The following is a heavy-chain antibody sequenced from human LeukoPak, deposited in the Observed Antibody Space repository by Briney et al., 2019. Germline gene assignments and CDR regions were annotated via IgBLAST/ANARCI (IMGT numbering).Heavy chain of an antibody. Sequence: GGSLRLSCAASGFTFDDYAMHWVRQAPGKGLEWVSTISWNGGRIGYADSVKGRFTISRDNAKNSLYLQMNSLRAEDTAVYYCAELGITMIGGVWGKGTTVTISS. CDR1: GFTFDDYA. J-gene: IGHJ6*04. CDR3: AELGITMIGGV. V-gene: IGHV3-9*01. D-gene: IGHD3-10*02. CDR2: ISWNGGRI.